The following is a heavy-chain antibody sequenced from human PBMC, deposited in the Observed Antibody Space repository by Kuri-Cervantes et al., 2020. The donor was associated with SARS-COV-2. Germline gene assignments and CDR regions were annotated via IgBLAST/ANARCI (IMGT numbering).Heavy chain of an antibody. Sequence: SETLSLTCAVYGGSFSGYYWSWIRQPPGKGLEWIGEINHSGSTNYNPSLKSRVTISVDTFKNQFSLKLRSMTAADTAVYYCARLGTVPFYYWGQGTLVTVSS. CDR3: ARLGTVPFYY. CDR1: GGSFSGYY. V-gene: IGHV4-34*01. D-gene: IGHD4-17*01. J-gene: IGHJ4*02. CDR2: INHSGST.